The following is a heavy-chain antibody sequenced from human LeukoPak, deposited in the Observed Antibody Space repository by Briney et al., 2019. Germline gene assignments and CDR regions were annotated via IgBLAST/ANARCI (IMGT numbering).Heavy chain of an antibody. J-gene: IGHJ4*02. CDR3: AGDTTSNWYWIN. CDR2: ISSSSGTI. V-gene: IGHV3-48*02. Sequence: PGGSLRLSCAASGFTFSTYSMNWVRQAPGRGLEWVSYISSSSGTIYYADSVKGRFTISRDNAKNSLYLQMNRLRDEDTAVYYCAGDTTSNWYWINWGQGTLVTVSS. CDR1: GFTFSTYS. D-gene: IGHD6-13*01.